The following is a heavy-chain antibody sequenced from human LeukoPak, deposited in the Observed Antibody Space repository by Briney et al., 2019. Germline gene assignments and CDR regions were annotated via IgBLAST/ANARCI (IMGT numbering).Heavy chain of an antibody. CDR1: GYNFNNHD. CDR3: AKSSGDYFFDY. J-gene: IGHJ4*02. CDR2: MNPNSGNA. V-gene: IGHV1-8*01. Sequence: ASVTVSCKASGYNFNNHDINWVRQATGQGLEWLGRMNPNSGNAAYAQKLQGRVTMTWDSSTNTAYLEVIDLRSDDTAVYYCAKSSGDYFFDYWGQGTLVTVSS. D-gene: IGHD3-22*01.